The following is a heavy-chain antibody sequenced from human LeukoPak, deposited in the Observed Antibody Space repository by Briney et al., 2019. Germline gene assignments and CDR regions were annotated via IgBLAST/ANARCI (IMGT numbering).Heavy chain of an antibody. J-gene: IGHJ2*01. CDR2: ISSSSTI. CDR3: ARGAFGYCSSTSCYDWYFDL. Sequence: GGSLRLSCAASGFTFSSYSMNWVRQAPGKGLEWVSYISSSSTIYYADSVKGRFTISRDNAKNSLYLQMNSLRAEDTAVYYCARGAFGYCSSTSCYDWYFDLWGRGTLVTVSS. CDR1: GFTFSSYS. V-gene: IGHV3-48*01. D-gene: IGHD2-2*01.